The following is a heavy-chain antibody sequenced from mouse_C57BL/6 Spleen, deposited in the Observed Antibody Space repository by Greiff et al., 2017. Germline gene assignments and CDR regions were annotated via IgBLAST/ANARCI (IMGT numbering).Heavy chain of an antibody. CDR1: GYTFTSYW. V-gene: IGHV1-72*01. CDR3: ARGRWLPLYAMDY. D-gene: IGHD2-3*01. J-gene: IGHJ4*01. Sequence: VQLQQPGAELVKPGASVKLSCKASGYTFTSYWMHWVKQRPGRGLEWIGRIDPNGGGTKYNEKFKSKATLTVDKPSSTAYMQLSSLTSDDSAVYYCARGRWLPLYAMDYWGQGTSVTVSS. CDR2: IDPNGGGT.